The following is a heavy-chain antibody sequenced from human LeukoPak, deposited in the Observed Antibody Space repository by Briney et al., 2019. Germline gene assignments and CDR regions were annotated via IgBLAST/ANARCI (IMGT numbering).Heavy chain of an antibody. D-gene: IGHD1-7*01. CDR2: IKQDGSEK. CDR1: GFTFSSYW. CDR3: ARLENWNYAYFDY. J-gene: IGHJ4*02. Sequence: GGSLRLPCAASGFTFSSYWMSWVRQAPGKGLEWVANIKQDGSEKYYVDSVKGRFTISRDNAKNSLYLQMNSLRAEDTAVYYCARLENWNYAYFDYWGQGTLVTVSS. V-gene: IGHV3-7*01.